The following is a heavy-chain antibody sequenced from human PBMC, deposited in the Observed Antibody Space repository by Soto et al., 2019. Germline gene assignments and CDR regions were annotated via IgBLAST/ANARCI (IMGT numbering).Heavy chain of an antibody. D-gene: IGHD2-21*01. CDR1: GGSISSGGYY. V-gene: IGHV4-31*03. CDR3: AASCVGCGGFNYYGMDV. CDR2: IYYSGST. J-gene: IGHJ6*02. Sequence: QVQLQESGPGLVKPSQTLSLTCTVSGGSISSGGYYWSWIRQHPGKGLEWIWYIYYSGSTYYNPSLESRVTISVDTSKNQFSLKLSSVTAADTAVYYCAASCVGCGGFNYYGMDVWGQGTTVTASS.